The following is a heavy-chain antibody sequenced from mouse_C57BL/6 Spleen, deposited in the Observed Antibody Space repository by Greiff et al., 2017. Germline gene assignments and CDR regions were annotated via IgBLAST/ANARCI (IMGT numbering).Heavy chain of an antibody. CDR1: GFTFSDYY. CDR3: AREYDFAGYAMDY. CDR2: INYDGSST. D-gene: IGHD2-4*01. J-gene: IGHJ4*01. Sequence: EVMLVESEGGLVQPGSSMKLSCTASGFTFSDYYMAWVRQVPEKGLEWVANINYDGSSTYYLDSLKSRFIISRDNAKNILYLQMSSLKSEDTATYYCAREYDFAGYAMDYWGQGTSVTVSS. V-gene: IGHV5-16*01.